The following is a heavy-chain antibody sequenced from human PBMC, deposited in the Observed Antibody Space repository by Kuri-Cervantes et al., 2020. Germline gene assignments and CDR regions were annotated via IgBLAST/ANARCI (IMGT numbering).Heavy chain of an antibody. CDR2: IYYSGST. CDR1: GGSFSGYY. D-gene: IGHD2-2*01. Sequence: SETLSLTCAVYGGSFSGYYWSWIRQPPGKGLEWIGYIYYSGSTNYNPSLKSRVTISVDTSKNQFSLKLSSVTAADTAVYYCARRCPFEGVVVPAAKYYYYYMDVWGKGTTVTVSS. V-gene: IGHV4-34*01. J-gene: IGHJ6*03. CDR3: ARRCPFEGVVVPAAKYYYYYMDV.